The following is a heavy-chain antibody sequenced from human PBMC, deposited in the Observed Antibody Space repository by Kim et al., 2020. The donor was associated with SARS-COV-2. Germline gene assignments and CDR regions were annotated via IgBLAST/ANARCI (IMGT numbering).Heavy chain of an antibody. CDR3: AKARLGYCSSTSCPISSKPHYYGMDV. J-gene: IGHJ6*02. Sequence: GGSLRLSCAASGFTFSSYAMSWVRQAPGKGLEWVSAISGSGGSTYYADSVKGRFTISRDNSKNTLYLQMNSLRAEDTAVYYCAKARLGYCSSTSCPISSKPHYYGMDVWGQGTTVTVSS. V-gene: IGHV3-23*01. D-gene: IGHD2-2*01. CDR2: ISGSGGST. CDR1: GFTFSSYA.